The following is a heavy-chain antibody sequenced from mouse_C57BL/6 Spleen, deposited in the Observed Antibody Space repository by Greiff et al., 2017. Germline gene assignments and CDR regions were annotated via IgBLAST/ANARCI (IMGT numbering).Heavy chain of an antibody. CDR3: ARHGRDAMDY. J-gene: IGHJ4*01. CDR2: INPYNGGT. Sequence: VQLQQSGPVLVKPGASVKMSCKASGYTFTDYYMNWVKQSHGKSLEWIGVINPYNGGTSYNQKFKGKATLTVDKSSSTAYMELNSLTFEDSAVYYCARHGRDAMDYWGQGTSVTVSS. V-gene: IGHV1-19*01. CDR1: GYTFTDYY.